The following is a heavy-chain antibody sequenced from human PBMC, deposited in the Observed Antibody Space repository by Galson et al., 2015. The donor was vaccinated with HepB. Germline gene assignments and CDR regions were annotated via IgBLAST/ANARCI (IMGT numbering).Heavy chain of an antibody. CDR2: IIPILGIA. V-gene: IGHV1-69*02. CDR3: ASPDGGGIVATIGDDAFDI. Sequence: SVKVSCKASGGTFSSYTISWVRQAPGQGLEWMGRIIPILGIANYAQKFQGRVTTTADKSTSTAYMELSSLRSEDTAVYYCASPDGGGIVATIGDDAFDIWGQGTMVTVSS. J-gene: IGHJ3*02. CDR1: GGTFSSYT. D-gene: IGHD5-12*01.